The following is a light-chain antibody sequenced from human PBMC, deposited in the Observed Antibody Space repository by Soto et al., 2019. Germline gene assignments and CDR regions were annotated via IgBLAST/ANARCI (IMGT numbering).Light chain of an antibody. CDR3: SSYTSSSTLV. Sequence: QSALTQPASVSGSPGQSITISCTGTSSDVGGYNYVSWYQQHPGKAPKLMIYDVSNRPSGVSNRFSGSKSGNTASLTISGLQAEDEADYYCSSYTSSSTLVFGGGTQPTFL. J-gene: IGLJ3*02. CDR2: DVS. CDR1: SSDVGGYNY. V-gene: IGLV2-14*01.